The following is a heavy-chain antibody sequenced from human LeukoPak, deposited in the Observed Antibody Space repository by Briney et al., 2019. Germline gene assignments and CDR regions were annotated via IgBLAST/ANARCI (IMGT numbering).Heavy chain of an antibody. CDR2: VKSKSDGGIT. CDR3: TTLGYCSGGSCNGY. V-gene: IGHV3-15*01. CDR1: GFTFSTCA. J-gene: IGHJ4*02. D-gene: IGHD2-15*01. Sequence: GGSLRLSCAASGFTFSTCAMSWVRQAPGKGLEWVGHVKSKSDGGITEYAAPVKGRFTISRDDSKNTLYLQMNSLKTEDTAVYYCTTLGYCSGGSCNGYWGQGTLVTVSS.